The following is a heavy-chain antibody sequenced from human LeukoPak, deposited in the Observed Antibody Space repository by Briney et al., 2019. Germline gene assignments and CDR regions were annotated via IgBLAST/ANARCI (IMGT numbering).Heavy chain of an antibody. CDR2: IGANTGNT. Sequence: ASVKVSCKASGYTLTNFGITWVRQAPGQGLEWMGWIGANTGNTNYAQKLQGRVTMTTVTSTSTAYMELRSLRSDDTAVYYCARGGGSNYYGMDVWGQGTTVTVSS. CDR1: GYTLTNFG. V-gene: IGHV1-18*01. D-gene: IGHD3-16*01. CDR3: ARGGGSNYYGMDV. J-gene: IGHJ6*02.